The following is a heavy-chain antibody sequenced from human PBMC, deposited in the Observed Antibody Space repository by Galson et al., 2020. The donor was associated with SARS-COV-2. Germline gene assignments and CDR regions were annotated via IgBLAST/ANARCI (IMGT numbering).Heavy chain of an antibody. Sequence: SETLSLTCAVYGGSFSGYNWNWIRQPPGMGLEWIGQIDHRGTTNYNPSLKSRVTISVDTSKNQFSLKMNSVTAADTAVYYCARGLPGYWGQGTLVTVSS. CDR1: GGSFSGYN. CDR2: IDHRGTT. CDR3: ARGLPGY. J-gene: IGHJ4*02. V-gene: IGHV4-34*01. D-gene: IGHD2-21*02.